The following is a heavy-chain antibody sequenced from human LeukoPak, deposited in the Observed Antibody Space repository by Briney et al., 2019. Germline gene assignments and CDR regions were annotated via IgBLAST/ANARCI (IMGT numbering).Heavy chain of an antibody. CDR1: GFTFSNYG. V-gene: IGHV3-30*02. Sequence: GGSLRLSCAASGFTFSNYGMFWFRQSPGKGLDWVSFIRNDGSNKYYADSVKGRFTISRDNSKNTLYLQMNSLRAEDTAVYYCAKLLSNSGRFLYWGQGTLVTVSS. CDR2: IRNDGSNK. J-gene: IGHJ4*02. CDR3: AKLLSNSGRFLY. D-gene: IGHD4-23*01.